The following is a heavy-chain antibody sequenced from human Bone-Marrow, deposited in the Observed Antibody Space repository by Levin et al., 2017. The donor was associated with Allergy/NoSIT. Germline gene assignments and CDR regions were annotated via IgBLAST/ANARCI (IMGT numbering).Heavy chain of an antibody. D-gene: IGHD2-15*01. CDR3: AKGYGELLLGKLYYYYGMDV. Sequence: GESLKISCAASGFTFSSYGMHWVRQAPGKGLEWVAVISYDGSNKYYADSVKGRFTISRDNSKNTLYLQMNSLRAEDTAVYYCAKGYGELLLGKLYYYYGMDVWGQGTTVTVSS. V-gene: IGHV3-30*18. CDR2: ISYDGSNK. CDR1: GFTFSSYG. J-gene: IGHJ6*02.